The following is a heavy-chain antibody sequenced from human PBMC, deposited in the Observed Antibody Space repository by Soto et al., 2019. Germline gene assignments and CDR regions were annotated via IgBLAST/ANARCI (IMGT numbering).Heavy chain of an antibody. CDR1: GASISRSSYY. CDR3: ARDHLLYSSSSYYGMDV. V-gene: IGHV4-39*07. J-gene: IGHJ6*02. D-gene: IGHD6-6*01. CDR2: FSHSANT. Sequence: SETLSLTCTVSGASISRSSYYWGWIRQPPGQGLEWIGSFSHSANTYYTPSLKSRVTISVDTSKNQFSLKLSSVTAADTAVYYCARDHLLYSSSSYYGMDVWGQGTTVTVSS.